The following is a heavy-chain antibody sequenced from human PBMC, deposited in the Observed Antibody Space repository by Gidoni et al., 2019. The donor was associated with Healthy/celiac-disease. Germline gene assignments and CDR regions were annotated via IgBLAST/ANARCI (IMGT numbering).Heavy chain of an antibody. Sequence: QLQLQESGPGLVKPSETLSLTCTVSGGSISSSSYYWGWIRQPPGKGLEWIGSIYYSGSTYYNPSLKSRVTISVDTSKNQFSLKLSSVTAADTAVYYCACDGSGPVSSGWWFDPWGQGTLVTVSS. J-gene: IGHJ5*02. CDR2: IYYSGST. CDR3: ACDGSGPVSSGWWFDP. D-gene: IGHD3-10*01. CDR1: GGSISSSSYY. V-gene: IGHV4-39*07.